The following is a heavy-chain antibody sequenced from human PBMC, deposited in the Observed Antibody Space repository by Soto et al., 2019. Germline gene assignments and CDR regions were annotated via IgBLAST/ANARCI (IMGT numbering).Heavy chain of an antibody. CDR3: ARDYGPRAYYYSMDV. D-gene: IGHD4-17*01. CDR2: IYSSGSA. J-gene: IGHJ6*04. Sequence: SETLSLTCTVSGGSISGYYWNWIRQPPGKGLEWIGYIYSSGSANYNPSLKSRVTISVDTSKNQFSLKLSSVTAADTAVYYCARDYGPRAYYYSMDVWGKGTTVTVSS. CDR1: GGSISGYY. V-gene: IGHV4-59*01.